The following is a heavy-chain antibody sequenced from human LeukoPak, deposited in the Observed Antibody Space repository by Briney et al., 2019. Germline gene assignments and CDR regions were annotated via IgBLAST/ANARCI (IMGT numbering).Heavy chain of an antibody. CDR2: IYTSGST. J-gene: IGHJ5*02. CDR1: SGSIGSYF. Sequence: SETLSLTCTVSSGSIGSYFWSWIRQPAGKGLEWIGRIYTSGSTNYNPSLKSRVTMSVDTSKNQFSLKLSSVTAADTAVYYCARGGYYNSGSYNWFHPWGQGTLVTVSS. V-gene: IGHV4-4*07. CDR3: ARGGYYNSGSYNWFHP. D-gene: IGHD3-10*01.